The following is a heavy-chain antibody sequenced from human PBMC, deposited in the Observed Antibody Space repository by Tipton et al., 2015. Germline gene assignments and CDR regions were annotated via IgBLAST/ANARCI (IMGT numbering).Heavy chain of an antibody. V-gene: IGHV4-61*01. Sequence: TLSLTCTVSGGSVISGTDYWSWIRQPPGKGLEWIGCIVSGGSTNYNPSLKRRVTISLDTSKNQFSLNLNSVTAADTAVYYCTKFNCGGDCYSYRGWFDPWGQGTLVTVSS. D-gene: IGHD2-21*02. CDR1: GGSVISGTDY. CDR3: TKFNCGGDCYSYRGWFDP. J-gene: IGHJ5*02. CDR2: IVSGGST.